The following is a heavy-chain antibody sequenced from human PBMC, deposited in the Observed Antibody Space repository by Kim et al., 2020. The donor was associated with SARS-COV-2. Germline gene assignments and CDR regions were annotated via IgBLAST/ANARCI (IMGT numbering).Heavy chain of an antibody. J-gene: IGHJ6*02. CDR1: GGTFSSYA. CDR3: ARDWVYYDSSGYNDYYYYGMDV. V-gene: IGHV1-69*13. Sequence: SVKVSCKASGGTFSSYAISWVRQAPGQGLEWMGGIIPIFGTANYAQKFQGRVTITADESTSTAYMELSSLRSEDTAVYYCARDWVYYDSSGYNDYYYYGMDVWGQGTTVTVSS. CDR2: IIPIFGTA. D-gene: IGHD3-22*01.